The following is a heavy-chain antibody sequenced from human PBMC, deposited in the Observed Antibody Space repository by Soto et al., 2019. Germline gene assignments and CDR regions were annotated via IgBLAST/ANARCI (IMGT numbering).Heavy chain of an antibody. Sequence: SETLSLTCGGSGDSIRHSRFFWGWIRQPPREGLEWIGSIYHTGNAYYNPSLKSRVTISVDTSKNQFSLKVTSVTAADTALYYCARDYFDSSDYTTNWFDPWGQGTLVTVSS. D-gene: IGHD3-22*01. CDR3: ARDYFDSSDYTTNWFDP. CDR2: IYHTGNA. J-gene: IGHJ5*02. CDR1: GDSIRHSRFF. V-gene: IGHV4-39*01.